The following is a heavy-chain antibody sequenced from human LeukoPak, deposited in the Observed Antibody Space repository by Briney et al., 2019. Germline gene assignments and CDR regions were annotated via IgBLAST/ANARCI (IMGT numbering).Heavy chain of an antibody. CDR1: GFTFSSYS. Sequence: GGSLRLSCAASGFTFSSYSMNWVRQAPGKGLEWVSSISSSSSYIYYADSVKGRFTISRDNAKNSLYLQMNSLRAEDTAVYYCARDLYSGYSLEYWGQGTLVTVSS. V-gene: IGHV3-21*01. J-gene: IGHJ4*02. CDR2: ISSSSSYI. D-gene: IGHD5-12*01. CDR3: ARDLYSGYSLEY.